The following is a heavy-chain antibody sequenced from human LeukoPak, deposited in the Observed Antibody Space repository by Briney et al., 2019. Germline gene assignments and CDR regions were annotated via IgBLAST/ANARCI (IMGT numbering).Heavy chain of an antibody. D-gene: IGHD4-17*01. CDR2: IYSGGST. Sequence: ETLSLTCAVSGGSIRSSNWWSWVRQAPGEGLEWVSVIYSGGSTYYADSVKGRFTISRDNSKNTLYLQMNSLRAEDTAVYYCARDWADYGVAEYFQYWGQGTLVTVSS. J-gene: IGHJ1*01. V-gene: IGHV3-66*01. CDR3: ARDWADYGVAEYFQY. CDR1: GGSIRSSNW.